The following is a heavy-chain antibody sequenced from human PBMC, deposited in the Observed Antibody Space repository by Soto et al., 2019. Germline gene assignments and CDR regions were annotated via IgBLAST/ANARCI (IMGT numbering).Heavy chain of an antibody. J-gene: IGHJ6*02. D-gene: IGHD1-7*01. CDR2: INPNSGGT. Sequence: GASVKVSCKASGYTFTGYYMHWVRQAPGQGLEWMGWINPNSGGTNYAQKFQGWVTMTRDTSISTAYMELSRLRSDDTAVYYCARDHKGITGTPGPYYYYGMDVWGQGTTVTVSS. CDR3: ARDHKGITGTPGPYYYYGMDV. V-gene: IGHV1-2*04. CDR1: GYTFTGYY.